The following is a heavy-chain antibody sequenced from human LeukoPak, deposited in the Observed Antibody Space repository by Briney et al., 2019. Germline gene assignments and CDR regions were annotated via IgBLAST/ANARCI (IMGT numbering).Heavy chain of an antibody. V-gene: IGHV4-61*02. CDR1: NDSITSGIYY. CDR2: IYTDGST. J-gene: IGHJ6*03. CDR3: ARDRGIRFLGGYYSYYMDV. Sequence: PSQTLSLTCTVSNDSITSGIYYWTWIRQPAGKGLEWIGRIYTDGSTNYNSSLKSRVAISLDTAKNQFSLKLSSLTAADTAVYYCARDRGIRFLGGYYSYYMDVWGKGTTVTVSS. D-gene: IGHD3-10*01.